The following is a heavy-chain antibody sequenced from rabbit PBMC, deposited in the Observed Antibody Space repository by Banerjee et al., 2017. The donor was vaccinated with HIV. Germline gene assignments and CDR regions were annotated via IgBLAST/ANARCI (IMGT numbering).Heavy chain of an antibody. D-gene: IGHD4-1*01. V-gene: IGHV1S40*01. CDR3: ARDGSGWGANFNL. Sequence: QSLEESGGDLVKPGASLTLTCKASGFSFSGGYWMCWVRQAPGKGLEWIACIYAGNVDSTYYASWAKGRFTISKTSSTTVTLQMTSLTAADMATYFCARDGSGWGANFNLWGQGTLVTVS. CDR1: GFSFSGGYW. J-gene: IGHJ4*01. CDR2: IYAGNVDST.